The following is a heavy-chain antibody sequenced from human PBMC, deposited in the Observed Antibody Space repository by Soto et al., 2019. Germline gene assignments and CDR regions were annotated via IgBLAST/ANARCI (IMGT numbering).Heavy chain of an antibody. CDR2: IIPILGIA. J-gene: IGHJ4*02. CDR1: GGTFSSYT. V-gene: IGHV1-69*02. CDR3: ARVHCSGGSCYEVY. Sequence: QVQLVQSGAEVKKPGSSVKVSCKASGGTFSSYTISWVRQAPGQGLEWMGRIIPILGIANYAQKCQGRVTITADKSTSTAYMELSSLRSEDTAVYYCARVHCSGGSCYEVYWGQGTLVTVSS. D-gene: IGHD2-15*01.